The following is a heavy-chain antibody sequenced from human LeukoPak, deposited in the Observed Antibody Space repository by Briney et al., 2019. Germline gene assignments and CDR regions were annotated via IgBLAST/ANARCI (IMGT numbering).Heavy chain of an antibody. D-gene: IGHD7-27*01. J-gene: IGHJ4*02. V-gene: IGHV4-59*02. CDR3: ASRKLGNDY. CDR2: IYHTGST. Sequence: SETLSLTCTISGGSVSDYYWSWIRQSPGKGLEWIGYIYHTGSTSYSPSLKSRVTMSADTSQNQFSLKLSSVTAADTAVYYCASRKLGNDYWGQGTLVTVSS. CDR1: GGSVSDYY.